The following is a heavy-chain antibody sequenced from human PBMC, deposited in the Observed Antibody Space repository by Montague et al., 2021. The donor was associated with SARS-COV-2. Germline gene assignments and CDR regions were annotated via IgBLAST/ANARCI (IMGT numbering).Heavy chain of an antibody. CDR1: GGSISHYY. V-gene: IGHV4-59*01. D-gene: IGHD3-9*01. J-gene: IGHJ4*02. CDR3: ARRTDILTGYYDY. CDR2: IYSSGGT. Sequence: SETLSLTCAVPGGSISHYYWSWIRQPPGKGLEWIGDIYSSGGTNYSPSLKSRVTLSLDAAKIHFSLRLSSVTAADTAVYYCARRTDILTGYYDYWGQGTLVTVSS.